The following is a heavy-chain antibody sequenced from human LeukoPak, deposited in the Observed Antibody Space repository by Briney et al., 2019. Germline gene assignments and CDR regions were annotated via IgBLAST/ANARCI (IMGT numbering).Heavy chain of an antibody. CDR1: GFTFSSCG. CDR3: AKATRGGLWFGELFDY. CDR2: ISYDGSNK. Sequence: GGSLRLSCAASGFTFSSCGMHWVRQAPGKGLEWVAVISYDGSNKYYADSVKGRFTISRDNSKNTLYLQMNSLRAEDTAVYYCAKATRGGLWFGELFDYWGQGTLVTVSS. D-gene: IGHD3-10*01. J-gene: IGHJ4*02. V-gene: IGHV3-30*18.